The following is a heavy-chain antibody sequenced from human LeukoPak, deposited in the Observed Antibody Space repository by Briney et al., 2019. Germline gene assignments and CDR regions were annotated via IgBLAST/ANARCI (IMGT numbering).Heavy chain of an antibody. CDR2: INHSGST. V-gene: IGHV4-34*01. CDR3: ARGLDIVATIPQTGIDY. CDR1: GGSFSGYY. Sequence: SETLSLTCAVYGGSFSGYYWSWIRQPPGKGLEWIGEINHSGSTNYNPSLKSRVTISVDTSKNQFSLKLSSVTAADTAVYYCARGLDIVATIPQTGIDYWGQGTLVTVSS. J-gene: IGHJ4*02. D-gene: IGHD5-12*01.